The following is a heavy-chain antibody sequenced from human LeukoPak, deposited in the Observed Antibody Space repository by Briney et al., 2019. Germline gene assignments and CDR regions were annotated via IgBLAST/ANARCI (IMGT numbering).Heavy chain of an antibody. D-gene: IGHD4-17*01. CDR1: GGSFSGYY. Sequence: SETLSLTCAVYGGSFSGYYWSWIRQPPGKGLEWIGEINHSGSTNYNPSLKSRVTISVDTSKNQFSLKLSSVTAADTAVYYCARGGDYGDYEADYWGQGTLVTVSP. V-gene: IGHV4-34*01. J-gene: IGHJ4*02. CDR3: ARGGDYGDYEADY. CDR2: INHSGST.